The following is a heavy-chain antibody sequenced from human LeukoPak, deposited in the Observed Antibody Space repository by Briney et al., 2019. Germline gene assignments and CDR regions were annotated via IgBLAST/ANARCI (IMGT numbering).Heavy chain of an antibody. CDR3: ARVSTMIVVVTNNWFDP. J-gene: IGHJ5*02. V-gene: IGHV1-2*04. CDR1: GYTFTGYY. Sequence: ASVKVSYKASGYTFTGYYMHWVRQAPGQGLEWMGWINPNGGGTNYAQKFQGWVTMTRDTSISTAYMELSRLRSDDTAVYYCARVSTMIVVVTNNWFDPWGQGTLVTVSS. CDR2: INPNGGGT. D-gene: IGHD3-22*01.